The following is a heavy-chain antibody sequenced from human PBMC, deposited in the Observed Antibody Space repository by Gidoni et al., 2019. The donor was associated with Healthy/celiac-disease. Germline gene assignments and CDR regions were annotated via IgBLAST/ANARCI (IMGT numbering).Heavy chain of an antibody. CDR1: GFSFRSYW. J-gene: IGHJ4*02. CDR3: ARAGLLWFGEEFGDY. D-gene: IGHD3-10*01. Sequence: EGQLVESAGGLVKTGGSTRLASTGAGFSFRSYWMSWVRQAPGKGLAWVANIEQDGSEKYCVDSVKGRFTISRDNAKNSLYLQMNSLRAEDTAVYYCARAGLLWFGEEFGDYWGQGTLVTVSS. V-gene: IGHV3-7*03. CDR2: IEQDGSEK.